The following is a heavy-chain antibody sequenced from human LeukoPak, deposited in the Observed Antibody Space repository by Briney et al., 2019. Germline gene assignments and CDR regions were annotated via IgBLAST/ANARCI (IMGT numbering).Heavy chain of an antibody. CDR1: GGSITSDNYY. D-gene: IGHD2-15*01. V-gene: IGHV4-39*07. J-gene: IGHJ3*02. CDR2: IYYGRST. Sequence: PSETLSLTCTVSGGSITSDNYYCGWIRQPPGTGLEYIGSIYYGRSTYYSLSLKGRVTISVDTSKNQFSLKLSSVTAADTAVYYCARARVDYDAFDIWGQGTMVTVSS. CDR3: ARARVDYDAFDI.